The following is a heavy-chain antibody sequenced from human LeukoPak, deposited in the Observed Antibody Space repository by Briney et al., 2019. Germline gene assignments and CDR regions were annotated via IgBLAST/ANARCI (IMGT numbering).Heavy chain of an antibody. CDR2: IYYSGST. Sequence: PSETLSLTCTVSGGSISSGGYYWSWIRQHPGKGLEWIGYIYYSGSTYYNPSLKSRVTISVDTSKNQFSLKLSSVTAADTAVYYCAREGVVVPAAIVGHSYYGRDVWGQGTTVTVSS. CDR3: AREGVVVPAAIVGHSYYGRDV. J-gene: IGHJ6*02. D-gene: IGHD2-2*02. V-gene: IGHV4-31*03. CDR1: GGSISSGGYY.